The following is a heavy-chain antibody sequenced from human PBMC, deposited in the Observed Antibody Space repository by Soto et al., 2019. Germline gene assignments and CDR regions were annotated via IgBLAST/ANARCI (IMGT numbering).Heavy chain of an antibody. Sequence: QVHLVQSGAEVKKPGASVKVSCKGSGYAFTTYGITWVRQAPGQGLEWMGWISAHNGNTTYAQKLQGRVTVTRDTSTSTPYMELRSMRSDDTAVYYCARGRYGDYWGQGALVTVSS. J-gene: IGHJ4*02. D-gene: IGHD1-1*01. V-gene: IGHV1-18*01. CDR2: ISAHNGNT. CDR3: ARGRYGDY. CDR1: GYAFTTYG.